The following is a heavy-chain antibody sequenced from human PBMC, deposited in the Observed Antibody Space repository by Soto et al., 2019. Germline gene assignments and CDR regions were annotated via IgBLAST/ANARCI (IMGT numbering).Heavy chain of an antibody. CDR1: GFTFSTND. CDR2: MNANVDAT. D-gene: IGHD3-10*01. J-gene: IGHJ5*02. CDR3: AREVVDGSSLWLDP. V-gene: IGHV1-8*01. Sequence: QVQLVQSRAEVKKPGASVKVSCKASGFTFSTNDINWVRQAPGQGLQWMGWMNANVDATDSPQEFKGRVTMTWNASISTAYMELSNLKSDDTAVYYCAREVVDGSSLWLDPWGQGTLVTVSS.